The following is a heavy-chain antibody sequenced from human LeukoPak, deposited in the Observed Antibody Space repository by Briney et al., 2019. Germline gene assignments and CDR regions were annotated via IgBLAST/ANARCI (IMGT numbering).Heavy chain of an antibody. V-gene: IGHV1-2*02. J-gene: IGHJ5*02. CDR2: INPNSGGT. CDR1: GYSFTDYY. CDR3: ARDRSDYGDYVGPYNWFDP. Sequence: ASVKVSCKASGYSFTDYYMHWVRQAPGQGLEWMGWINPNSGGTNYAQKFQGRVTMTRDTSISTAYMELSRLRSDDTAVYYCARDRSDYGDYVGPYNWFDPWGQGTLVTVSS. D-gene: IGHD4-17*01.